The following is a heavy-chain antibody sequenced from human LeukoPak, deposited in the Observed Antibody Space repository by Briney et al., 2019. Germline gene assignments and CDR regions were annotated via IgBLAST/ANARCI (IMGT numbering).Heavy chain of an antibody. CDR3: ARDKGRGYYGSGSSRAFDI. D-gene: IGHD3-10*01. Sequence: GGSLRLSCAASGFTFSSYSMNWVRQAPGKGLEWVSYISSSGSTIYYADSVKGRFTISRDNAKNSLYLQMNSLRAEDTAVYYCARDKGRGYYGSGSSRAFDIWGQGTMVTVSS. V-gene: IGHV3-48*04. CDR1: GFTFSSYS. J-gene: IGHJ3*02. CDR2: ISSSGSTI.